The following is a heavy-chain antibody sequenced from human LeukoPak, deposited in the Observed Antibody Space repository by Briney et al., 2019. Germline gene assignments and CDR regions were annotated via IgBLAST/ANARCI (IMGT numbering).Heavy chain of an antibody. D-gene: IGHD3-10*01. CDR3: ARLGYYGSGSAPADY. Sequence: PSETLSLTCAVSGGSISGYDWSWIRQAPGKGLEWIGDTDQNEITNYNPPLKSRVTLSVDTSKNQFSLKLRSVTAADTAVYYCARLGYYGSGSAPADYWGQETLVTVSS. CDR2: TDQNEIT. CDR1: GGSISGYD. J-gene: IGHJ4*02. V-gene: IGHV4-34*01.